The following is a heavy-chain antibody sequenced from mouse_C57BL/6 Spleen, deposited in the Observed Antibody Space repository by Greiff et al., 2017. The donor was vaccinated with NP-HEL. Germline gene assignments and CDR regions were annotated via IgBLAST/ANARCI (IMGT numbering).Heavy chain of an antibody. CDR1: GYSITSGYY. CDR2: ISYDGSN. J-gene: IGHJ4*01. D-gene: IGHD2-1*01. V-gene: IGHV3-6*01. CDR3: ARSIYYGNYGYAMDY. Sequence: ESGPGLVKPSQSLSLTCSVTGYSITSGYYWNWIRQFPGNKLEWMGYISYDGSNNYNPSLKNRISITRDTSKNQFFLKLNSVTTEDTATYYCARSIYYGNYGYAMDYWGQGTSVTVSS.